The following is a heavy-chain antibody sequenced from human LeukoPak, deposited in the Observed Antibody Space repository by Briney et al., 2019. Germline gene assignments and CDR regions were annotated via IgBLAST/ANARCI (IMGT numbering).Heavy chain of an antibody. CDR1: GGTFSSYA. CDR3: ATHSSGSYADY. CDR2: IIPIFGTA. D-gene: IGHD3-10*01. J-gene: IGHJ4*02. V-gene: IGHV1-69*06. Sequence: GASVKVSCKASGGTFSSYAISWVRQAPGQGLEWMGGIIPIFGTADYAQKFQGRVTITADKSTSTAYMELSSLRSEDTAVYYCATHSSGSYADYWGQGTLVTVSS.